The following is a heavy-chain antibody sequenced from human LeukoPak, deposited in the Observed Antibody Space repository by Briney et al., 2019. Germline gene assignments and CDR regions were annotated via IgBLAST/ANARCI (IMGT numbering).Heavy chain of an antibody. V-gene: IGHV3-7*05. Sequence: PGGSLRLSCAASGFTFSTYWMSWVRQSPGKGLEWVASIKNDASEKHYGDSVKGRFTISRDNTKNSLFLQMNSLRAEDTAVYYCARDGVYFGGDFWGQGTLVTVSS. CDR2: IKNDASEK. CDR1: GFTFSTYW. CDR3: ARDGVYFGGDF. D-gene: IGHD4-23*01. J-gene: IGHJ4*02.